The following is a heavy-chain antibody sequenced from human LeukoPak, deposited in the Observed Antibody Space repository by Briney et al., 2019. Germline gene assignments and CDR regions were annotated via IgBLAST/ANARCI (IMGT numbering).Heavy chain of an antibody. V-gene: IGHV4-31*03. D-gene: IGHD2-15*01. CDR1: GDSISNGGYY. CDR2: IYYSGST. CDR3: ARADCSGGSCYLIDY. Sequence: PSETLSLTCTVSGDSISNGGYYWSWIRQHPVKGLEWIGYIYYSGSTYYIPSLKSRLTMSVDTSNNQFSLKLSSATAADTAVYYCARADCSGGSCYLIDYWGQGTLVTVSS. J-gene: IGHJ4*02.